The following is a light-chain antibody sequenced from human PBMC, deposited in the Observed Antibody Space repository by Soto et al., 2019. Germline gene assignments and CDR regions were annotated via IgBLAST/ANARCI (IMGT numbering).Light chain of an antibody. CDR3: SSYTSSSNVV. J-gene: IGLJ2*01. CDR1: SSDVGGYNY. Sequence: QYALTQPASVSGSPGQSITISCTGTSSDVGGYNYVSWYQQNPGKAPKLMIYEVSNRPSGVSNRFSGSKSGNTASLTISGLQAEDEADYYCSSYTSSSNVVFGGGTKLTVL. CDR2: EVS. V-gene: IGLV2-14*01.